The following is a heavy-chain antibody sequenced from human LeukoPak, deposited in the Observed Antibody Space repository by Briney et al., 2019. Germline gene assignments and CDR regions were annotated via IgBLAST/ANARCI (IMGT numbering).Heavy chain of an antibody. V-gene: IGHV4-38-2*01. Sequence: PSETLSLTCAVSGYSISSGYYWGWIRQPPGKGLEWIGSIYHSGSTYYNPSLNSRVAIFVDTSKHQFSLKLSSLTAADTAVYYCARWGFWSGYYDYYYYYYMDVWGKGTTVTVSS. D-gene: IGHD3-3*01. CDR2: IYHSGST. J-gene: IGHJ6*03. CDR3: ARWGFWSGYYDYYYYYYMDV. CDR1: GYSISSGYY.